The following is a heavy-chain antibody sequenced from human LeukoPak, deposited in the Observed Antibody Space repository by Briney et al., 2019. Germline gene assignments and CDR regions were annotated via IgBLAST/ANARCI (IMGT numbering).Heavy chain of an antibody. CDR2: IYPGDSDT. Sequence: GESLKISCKGSGYSFTSYWIGWVRQMPGKGLEWMGIIYPGDSDTRYSPSFQGQVTISADKSISTAYLQWSSLKASDTAMCYCARRYRPSSGWYKDVDGLIDYWGQGTLVTVSS. CDR3: ARRYRPSSGWYKDVDGLIDY. D-gene: IGHD6-19*01. J-gene: IGHJ4*02. CDR1: GYSFTSYW. V-gene: IGHV5-51*01.